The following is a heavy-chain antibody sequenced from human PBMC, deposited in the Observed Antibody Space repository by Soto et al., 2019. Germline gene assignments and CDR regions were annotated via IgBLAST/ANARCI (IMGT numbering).Heavy chain of an antibody. CDR1: GYTLTSYA. D-gene: IGHD3-22*01. CDR3: ARDRNVRDYYDNSGHLNWFDS. V-gene: IGHV1-46*01. J-gene: IGHJ5*01. Sequence: GASVKVSCKASGYTLTSYAMHWVRQAPGQGLEWMGIINPSGGSTSYAQKFQGRVTMTRDTSTSTVYMELSSLRSEDTAVYYCARDRNVRDYYDNSGHLNWFDSWGQGTLVTVSS. CDR2: INPSGGST.